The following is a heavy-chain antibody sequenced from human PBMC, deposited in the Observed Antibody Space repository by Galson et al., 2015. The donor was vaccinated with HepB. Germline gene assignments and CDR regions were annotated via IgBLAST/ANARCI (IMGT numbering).Heavy chain of an antibody. J-gene: IGHJ6*02. CDR1: GFTFSSYG. CDR2: IWYDGSNK. V-gene: IGHV3-33*01. Sequence: SLRLSCAASGFTFSSYGMHWVRQAPGKGLEWVAVIWYDGSNKYYADSVKGRFTISRDNSKNTLYLQMNSLRAEDTAVYYCARDFGSSSLQRDYYYYGMDVWGQGTTVTVSS. CDR3: ARDFGSSSLQRDYYYYGMDV. D-gene: IGHD6-6*01.